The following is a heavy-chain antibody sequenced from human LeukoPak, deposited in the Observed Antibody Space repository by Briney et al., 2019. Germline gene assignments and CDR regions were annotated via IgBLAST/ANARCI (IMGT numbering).Heavy chain of an antibody. CDR2: ISYDGSNK. CDR1: GFTFSSYA. J-gene: IGHJ4*02. CDR3: ARVSGSYYRYAFDY. D-gene: IGHD1-26*01. V-gene: IGHV3-30-3*01. Sequence: PGGSLRLSCAASGFTFSSYAMHWVRQAPGKGLEWVAVISYDGSNKYYADSVKGRFTISRDNSKNTLYLQMNSLRAEDTAVYYCARVSGSYYRYAFDYWGQGTLVTVSS.